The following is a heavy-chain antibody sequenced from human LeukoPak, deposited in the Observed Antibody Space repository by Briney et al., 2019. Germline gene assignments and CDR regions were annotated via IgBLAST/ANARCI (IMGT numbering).Heavy chain of an antibody. CDR2: ISSGGSAI. J-gene: IGHJ3*02. D-gene: IGHD4-23*01. Sequence: GGSLRLSCAASGFTFRSYEMNWVRQAPGKGLEWVSYISSGGSAIFYADSVRGRFTISRDSAKSTLYLQMNSLRAEDTALYYCAKDYGGNNYDTFDIWGQGTMVAVSS. V-gene: IGHV3-48*03. CDR1: GFTFRSYE. CDR3: AKDYGGNNYDTFDI.